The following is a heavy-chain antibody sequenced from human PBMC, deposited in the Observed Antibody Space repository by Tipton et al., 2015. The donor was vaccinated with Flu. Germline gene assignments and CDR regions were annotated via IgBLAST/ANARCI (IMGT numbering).Heavy chain of an antibody. CDR1: GDSIRSSNYY. CDR2: TFHSGNT. J-gene: IGHJ5*02. V-gene: IGHV4-39*07. D-gene: IGHD4-11*01. Sequence: LRLSCGVSGDSIRSSNYYWGWIRQSPGKGLEWIGNTFHSGNTYLNPSLKSRVTMSIDTSKNQFSLNMRSVTAADMAVYYCARRDYSNYVSDPKSWFDPWGQGTLVAVSS. CDR3: ARRDYSNYVSDPKSWFDP.